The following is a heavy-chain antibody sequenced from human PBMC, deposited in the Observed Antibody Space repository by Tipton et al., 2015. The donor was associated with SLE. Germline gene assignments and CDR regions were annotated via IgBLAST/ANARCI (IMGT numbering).Heavy chain of an antibody. CDR1: GSTFSNYA. CDR2: ISYDGSYK. D-gene: IGHD4-17*01. J-gene: IGHJ4*02. Sequence: SLRLSCAAPGSTFSNYAMHWVRQAPGKGLEWVAVISYDGSYKYCADSVKGRFTISRDNSKNTLYLQMNSLRADDTAVYYCATNRHEGDYVSGWDYWGQGTLVTVSS. V-gene: IGHV3-30*04. CDR3: ATNRHEGDYVSGWDY.